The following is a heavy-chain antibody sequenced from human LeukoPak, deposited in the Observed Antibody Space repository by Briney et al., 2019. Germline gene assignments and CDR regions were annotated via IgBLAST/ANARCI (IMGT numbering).Heavy chain of an antibody. CDR1: VGSISSYY. CDR2: IYYSGSS. D-gene: IGHD1-1*01. J-gene: IGHJ4*02. V-gene: IGHV4-59*12. Sequence: SETLSLTCTVSVGSISSYYWSWMRQPPWKGLDCIGYIYYSGSSNYNPSLKSRVTISVDTSKNQFSLKLSSVTAADTVVYYCARIGNYYFDYWGQGTLVTVSS. CDR3: ARIGNYYFDY.